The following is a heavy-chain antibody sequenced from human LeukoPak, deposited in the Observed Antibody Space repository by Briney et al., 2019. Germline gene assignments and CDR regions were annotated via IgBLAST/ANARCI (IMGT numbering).Heavy chain of an antibody. CDR1: GYSFTSYW. D-gene: IGHD1-1*01. CDR3: ALSFPGGTSFDY. J-gene: IGHJ4*02. CDR2: IDPSDSYT. Sequence: GESLKISCKGSGYSFTSYWISWVRQMPGKGLEWMGRIDPSDSYTNYSPSFQGHVTISADKSISTAYLQWSSLKASDTAMYYCALSFPGGTSFDYWGQGTLVTLSS. V-gene: IGHV5-10-1*01.